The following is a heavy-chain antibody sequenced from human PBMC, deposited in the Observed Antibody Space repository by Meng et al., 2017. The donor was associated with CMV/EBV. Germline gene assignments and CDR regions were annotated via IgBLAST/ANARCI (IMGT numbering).Heavy chain of an antibody. D-gene: IGHD3-3*01. CDR2: ISAYNGNT. Sequence: ASVKVSCKASGYTFTSYGISWVRQAPGQGLEWMGWISAYNGNTNYAQKLQGRVTMTTDTSTSTAYMELRSLRSDDTAVYYCARVGFLEWLTHYYYYGMDVWGQGTTVTVSS. CDR1: GYTFTSYG. CDR3: ARVGFLEWLTHYYYYGMDV. J-gene: IGHJ6*02. V-gene: IGHV1-18*01.